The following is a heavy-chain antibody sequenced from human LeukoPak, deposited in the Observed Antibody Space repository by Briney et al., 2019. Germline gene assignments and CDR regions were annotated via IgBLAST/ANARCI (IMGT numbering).Heavy chain of an antibody. D-gene: IGHD2-2*01. Sequence: SQTLSLTCAISGDSVSSNSVTWNWIRQSPSRGLEWLDRTYYRSTWYNDYAVSVGGRITVNPDTSKHQFSLHLNSVTPEDTAVYYCARRLTQYDCFDPWGQGILVTVSS. V-gene: IGHV6-1*01. CDR3: ARRLTQYDCFDP. CDR2: TYYRSTWYN. CDR1: GDSVSSNSVT. J-gene: IGHJ5*02.